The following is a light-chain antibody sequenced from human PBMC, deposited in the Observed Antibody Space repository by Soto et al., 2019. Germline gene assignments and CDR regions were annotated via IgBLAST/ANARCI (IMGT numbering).Light chain of an antibody. CDR1: QTIYNY. CDR2: SAS. J-gene: IGKJ5*01. CDR3: QQSYGGPVT. V-gene: IGKV1-39*01. Sequence: DFQMTQSPSSLSASVGDRVTISCRASQTIYNYLHWYHQKPGMAPKLLISSASRLQSGVPLRFSGSGSGTDFTLTISSLQPEDFGTYFCQQSYGGPVTFGQGTRLDIK.